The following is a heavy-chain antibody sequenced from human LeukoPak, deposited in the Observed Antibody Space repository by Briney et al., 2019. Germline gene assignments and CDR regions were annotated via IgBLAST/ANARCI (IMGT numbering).Heavy chain of an antibody. CDR3: AKDGIGGIYYDSSGYFDY. D-gene: IGHD3-22*01. V-gene: IGHV3-23*01. CDR2: ISGSGGST. Sequence: PGGSLRLSCAASGFTLNNYAMSWVRQAPGKGLEWVSAISGSGGSTYYADHLKGRFTISRDNSKNTLYLQMNSLRAEDTALYYCAKDGIGGIYYDSSGYFDYWGQGTLVTVSS. CDR1: GFTLNNYA. J-gene: IGHJ4*02.